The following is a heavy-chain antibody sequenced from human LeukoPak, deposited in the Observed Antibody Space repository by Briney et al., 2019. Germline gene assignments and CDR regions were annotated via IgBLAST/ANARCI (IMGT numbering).Heavy chain of an antibody. D-gene: IGHD6-19*01. V-gene: IGHV3-30*03. CDR2: ISYDGSDK. CDR1: GFTFTNFG. J-gene: IGHJ4*02. Sequence: PGGSLRLSCAASGFTFTNFGMHWARQAPGKGLEWVTFISYDGSDKSYTDSVKGRFTISRDNSKNTLYLQMNSLRDDDTAVYYCARDISSGWSLEYWGQGTLVTVSS. CDR3: ARDISSGWSLEY.